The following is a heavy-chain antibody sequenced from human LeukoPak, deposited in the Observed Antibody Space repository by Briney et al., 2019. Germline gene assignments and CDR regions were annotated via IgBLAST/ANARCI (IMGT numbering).Heavy chain of an antibody. Sequence: ASVKVSCKASGYTFTSYSLHWVRQAPGQGLEWMGGIIPIFGTANYAQKFQGRVTITADESTSTAYMELSSLRSEDTAVYYCARVVVSGGWTFDYWGQGTLVTVSS. V-gene: IGHV1-69*13. CDR1: GYTFTSYS. J-gene: IGHJ4*02. D-gene: IGHD6-19*01. CDR2: IIPIFGTA. CDR3: ARVVVSGGWTFDY.